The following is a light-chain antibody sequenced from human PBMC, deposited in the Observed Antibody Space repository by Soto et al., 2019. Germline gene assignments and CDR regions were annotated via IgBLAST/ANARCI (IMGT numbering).Light chain of an antibody. CDR1: SSDVGNYNL. J-gene: IGLJ2*01. CDR3: CSYAGSTTVV. V-gene: IGLV2-23*02. CDR2: EVS. Sequence: QSALTQPASVSGSPGQSITISCTGTSSDVGNYNLVSWYQQHPGKAPKLMIYEVSKRPSGVSNRFSGSKSGNTASLTISGLQAEDEAEYYCCSYAGSTTVVFGVGTQVTVL.